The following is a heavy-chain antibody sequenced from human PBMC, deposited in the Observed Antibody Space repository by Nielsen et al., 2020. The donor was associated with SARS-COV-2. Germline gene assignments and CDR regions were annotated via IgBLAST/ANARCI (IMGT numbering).Heavy chain of an antibody. CDR3: TTRIAAAGTLNWFDP. CDR1: GFTFSNAW. J-gene: IGHJ5*02. V-gene: IGHV3-15*01. CDR2: IKSKTDGGTT. D-gene: IGHD6-13*01. Sequence: GGSLRLSCAASGFTFSNAWMSWVRQAPGKGLEWVGRIKSKTDGGTTDYAAPVKGRFTISRDDSKNTPYLQMNSLKTEDTAVYYCTTRIAAAGTLNWFDPWGQGTLVTVSS.